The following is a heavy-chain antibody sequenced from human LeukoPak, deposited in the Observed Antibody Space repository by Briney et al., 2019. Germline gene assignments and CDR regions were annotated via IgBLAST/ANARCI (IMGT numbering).Heavy chain of an antibody. CDR1: GFTFSSYA. CDR2: TSGSGAST. Sequence: TGGSLRLSCAAPGFTFSSYAMNWVRQAPGKGLEWVSGTSGSGASTYIDSVKGRLTISRDNSKNTLYLQMNSLRAEDTAVYYCARSSSGWVYDYWGQGTLVTVSS. D-gene: IGHD6-19*01. V-gene: IGHV3-23*01. J-gene: IGHJ4*02. CDR3: ARSSSGWVYDY.